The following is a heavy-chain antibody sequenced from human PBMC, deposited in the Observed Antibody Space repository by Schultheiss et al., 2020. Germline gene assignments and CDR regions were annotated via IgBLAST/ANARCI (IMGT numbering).Heavy chain of an antibody. CDR1: GFTFSSYW. V-gene: IGHV3-23*01. Sequence: GESLKISCAASGFTFSSYWMSWVRQAPGKGLEWVSAMKESGTSTYYADSVKGRFTISRDYSKNTLYLQMNSLRAEDTAVYYCAKDIRVSGSYLYDYWGQGTLVTVSS. D-gene: IGHD1-26*01. CDR3: AKDIRVSGSYLYDY. J-gene: IGHJ4*02. CDR2: MKESGTST.